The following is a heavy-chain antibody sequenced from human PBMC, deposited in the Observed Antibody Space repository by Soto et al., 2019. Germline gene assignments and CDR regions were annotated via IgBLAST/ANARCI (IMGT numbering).Heavy chain of an antibody. Sequence: QVQLHPSGPGLVKPSQTLSLTCAISGDSVSRTSVAWNWSRQSPSRGLEWLGRTYYRSKWNSDYAVSVRGRITINPDTSKSQFSLQLNSVTPEDTAVYYCVRGQFSAFDCWGQGTLVTVSS. V-gene: IGHV6-1*01. CDR3: VRGQFSAFDC. CDR2: TYYRSKWNS. CDR1: GDSVSRTSVA. J-gene: IGHJ4*02.